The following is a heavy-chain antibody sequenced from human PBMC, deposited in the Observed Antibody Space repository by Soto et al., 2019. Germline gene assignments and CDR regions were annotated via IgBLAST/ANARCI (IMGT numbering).Heavy chain of an antibody. CDR3: ARHIYDSSGYYFPLFDY. Sequence: PSETLSLTCTVSGASISSYYWSWIRQPPGKGLEWIGYIYYSGSTNYNPSLKSRVTISVDTSKNQFSLKLSSVTAADTAVYYCARHIYDSSGYYFPLFDYWGQGTLVTVSS. J-gene: IGHJ4*02. CDR1: GASISSYY. CDR2: IYYSGST. D-gene: IGHD3-22*01. V-gene: IGHV4-59*08.